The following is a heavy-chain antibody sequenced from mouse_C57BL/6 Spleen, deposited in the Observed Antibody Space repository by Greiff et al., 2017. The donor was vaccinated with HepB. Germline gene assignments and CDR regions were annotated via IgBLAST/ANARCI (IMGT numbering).Heavy chain of an antibody. J-gene: IGHJ2*01. Sequence: EVQGVESGGGLVQPGGSMKLSCAASGFTFSDAWMDWVRQSPEKGLEWVAEIRNKANNHATYYAESVKGRFTISRDDSKSSVYLQMNSLRAEDTGIYYCTRRSSYGYFDYWGQGTTLTVSS. CDR2: IRNKANNHAT. D-gene: IGHD1-1*01. CDR1: GFTFSDAW. CDR3: TRRSSYGYFDY. V-gene: IGHV6-6*01.